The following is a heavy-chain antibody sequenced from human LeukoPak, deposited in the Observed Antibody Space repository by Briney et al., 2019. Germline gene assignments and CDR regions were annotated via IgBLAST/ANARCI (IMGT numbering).Heavy chain of an antibody. V-gene: IGHV3-74*01. J-gene: IGHJ4*02. CDR2: ISTDGSQT. Sequence: GGSLRLSCEASGFTFSNYWMHWVRQAPGRGLMWVSQISTDGSQTFYADPVKGRFTISRDNAKNTLFLQMDSLRPEDTAVYYCVRSLRSADFWGQGTLVTVSS. CDR1: GFTFSNYW. CDR3: VRSLRSADF.